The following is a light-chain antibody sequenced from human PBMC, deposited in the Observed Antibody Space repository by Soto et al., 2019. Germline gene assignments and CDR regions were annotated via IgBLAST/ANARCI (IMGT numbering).Light chain of an antibody. Sequence: DIPMTQSPPTLSASVGDRVTITCRASQSIRHYLAWYQQMPGKAPKLLIYGASTLQSGVPSRFSGSGSGTDFTLTISSLQPDDFGTYFCQHHNSYSQTFGQGTKVEIK. V-gene: IGKV1-5*01. J-gene: IGKJ1*01. CDR3: QHHNSYSQT. CDR1: QSIRHY. CDR2: GAS.